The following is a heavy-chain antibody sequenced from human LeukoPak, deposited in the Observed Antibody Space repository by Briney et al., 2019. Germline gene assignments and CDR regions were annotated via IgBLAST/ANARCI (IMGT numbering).Heavy chain of an antibody. D-gene: IGHD6-19*01. CDR1: GFTFDDYA. V-gene: IGHV3-9*01. J-gene: IGHJ4*02. CDR3: AKMSGWYFLDY. CDR2: ISWNSGSI. Sequence: GGSLRLSCAASGFTFDDYAMHWVRKAPGKGLEWVSGISWNSGSIGYADSVKGRFTISRDNAKNSLYLQMNSLRAEDTALYYCAKMSGWYFLDYWGQGTLVTVSS.